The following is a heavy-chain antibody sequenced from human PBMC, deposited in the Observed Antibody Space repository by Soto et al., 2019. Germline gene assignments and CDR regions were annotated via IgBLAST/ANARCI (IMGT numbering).Heavy chain of an antibody. CDR3: AHPRGYGVFDAYDI. J-gene: IGHJ3*02. V-gene: IGHV3-23*01. Sequence: GGSLRLSCVASGITFGSRAMSWVRQAPGKGLEWVSAISGSGAEIYYTDSVRGRFAISRDNSIDTLFLQMSHLKTEDTAVYYCAHPRGYGVFDAYDIWGQGTMVTVSS. D-gene: IGHD2-8*01. CDR2: ISGSGAEI. CDR1: GITFGSRA.